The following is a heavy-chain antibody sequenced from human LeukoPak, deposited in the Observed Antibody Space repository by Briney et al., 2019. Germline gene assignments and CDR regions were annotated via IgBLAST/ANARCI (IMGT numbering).Heavy chain of an antibody. CDR3: ARGHVPASDDFDI. CDR2: IYYSGST. Sequence: SETLSLTCTVSGGSISSYYWSWIRQPPGEGLEWIGYIYYSGSTNYNPSLKSRVTISVDTSKNQFSLKLSSVTAADTAVYYCARGHVPASDDFDIWGQGTMVTVSS. V-gene: IGHV4-59*01. CDR1: GGSISSYY. D-gene: IGHD2-2*01. J-gene: IGHJ3*02.